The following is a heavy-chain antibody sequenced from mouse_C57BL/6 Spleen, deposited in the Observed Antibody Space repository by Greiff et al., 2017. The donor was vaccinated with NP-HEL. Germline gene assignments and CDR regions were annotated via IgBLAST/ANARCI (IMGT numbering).Heavy chain of an antibody. Sequence: QVHVKQSGAELVKPGASVKISCKASGYAFSSYWMNWVKQRPGKGLEWIGQIYPGDGDTNYNGKFKGKATLTADKSSSTAYMQLSSLTSEDSAVYFCARSEDHRYFDVWGTGTTVTVSS. CDR1: GYAFSSYW. V-gene: IGHV1-80*01. CDR2: IYPGDGDT. J-gene: IGHJ1*03. CDR3: ARSEDHRYFDV.